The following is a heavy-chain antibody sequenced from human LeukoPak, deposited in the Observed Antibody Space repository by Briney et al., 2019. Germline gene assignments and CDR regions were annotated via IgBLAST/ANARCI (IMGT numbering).Heavy chain of an antibody. V-gene: IGHV1-2*02. D-gene: IGHD2-2*01. CDR2: LNPHNGGT. J-gene: IGHJ4*02. CDR3: ARAYCNSPTCYREGFGY. CDR1: GYTFIGHY. Sequence: GASVKVSCKASGYTFIGHYIHWVRQAPGQGLEWMGWLNPHNGGTRFAQKFQDRVTLTRDTSISTAYMELIRLRSDDTGVFYCARAYCNSPTCYREGFGYWGQGTLSPSPQ.